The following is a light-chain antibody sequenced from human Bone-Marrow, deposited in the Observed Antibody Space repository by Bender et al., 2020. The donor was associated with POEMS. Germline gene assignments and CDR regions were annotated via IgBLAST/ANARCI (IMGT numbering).Light chain of an antibody. V-gene: IGLV3-19*01. CDR2: GKD. CDR1: SLRSYY. J-gene: IGLJ3*02. Sequence: GQTVRIRCQGNSLRSYYASWHQQRAGQAPVVVLYGKDKRPSGIPDRFSVSRSGNTAYLTITGAQAEDEADYYCFCRDSSGSRVMFGGGTKLTVL. CDR3: FCRDSSGSRVM.